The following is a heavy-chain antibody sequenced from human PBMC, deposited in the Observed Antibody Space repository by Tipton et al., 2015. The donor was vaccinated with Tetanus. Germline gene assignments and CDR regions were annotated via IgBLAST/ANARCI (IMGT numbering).Heavy chain of an antibody. CDR1: GYIFTNYW. J-gene: IGHJ4*02. CDR2: IYPGDSDT. Sequence: QLVQSGGEVKKPGESLKISCKGSGYIFTNYWIGWVRQKPGKGLEWMGIIYPGDSDTRYSPSFQGLVTISVDKSNNTAYLQWSSLKASDTSVFYCARAHCTDGVCNFDFWGRGALVTVAS. D-gene: IGHD2-8*01. V-gene: IGHV5-51*01. CDR3: ARAHCTDGVCNFDF.